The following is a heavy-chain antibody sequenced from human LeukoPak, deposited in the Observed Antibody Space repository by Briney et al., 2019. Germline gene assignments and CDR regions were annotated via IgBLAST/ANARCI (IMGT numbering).Heavy chain of an antibody. CDR1: GFSFSDSW. Sequence: GGSLRLSCVASGFSFSDSWMSWVREAPGKGLEWVADIKKDGSVKEYVDSVKGRFTISRDNAKNSLYLQMDSLRAEDTAVYYCATYTHWVAGDVWGQGTTVSVSS. CDR2: IKKDGSVK. V-gene: IGHV3-7*01. D-gene: IGHD7-27*01. CDR3: ATYTHWVAGDV. J-gene: IGHJ6*02.